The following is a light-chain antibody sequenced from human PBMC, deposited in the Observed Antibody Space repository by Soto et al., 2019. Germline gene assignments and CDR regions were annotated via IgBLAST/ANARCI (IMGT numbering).Light chain of an antibody. CDR2: DAS. J-gene: IGKJ4*01. CDR1: QSVGTS. CDR3: QQCVAWPLLT. Sequence: EIVLTQSPATLSLSPGQRATLSCRASQSVGTSLAWYQQKPGQPPRLLIYDASTRASDIPARFSGSGSGTDFTLTISSLEPEDFAVYYCQQCVAWPLLTFGGGTKVEL. V-gene: IGKV3-11*01.